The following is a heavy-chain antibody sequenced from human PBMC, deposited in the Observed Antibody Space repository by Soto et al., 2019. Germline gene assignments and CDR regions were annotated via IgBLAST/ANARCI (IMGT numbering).Heavy chain of an antibody. J-gene: IGHJ1*01. Sequence: SETLSLTCTVSGGSISSGDYYWSWIRQPPGKGLEWIGYIYYSGSTYYNPSLKSRVTISVDTSKNQFSLKLSSVTAADTAVYYCARVLGPFLDILLLLPICGQGSLVPVSS. CDR1: GGSISSGDYY. D-gene: IGHD1-26*01. CDR2: IYYSGST. V-gene: IGHV4-30-4*01. CDR3: ARVLGPFLDILLLLPI.